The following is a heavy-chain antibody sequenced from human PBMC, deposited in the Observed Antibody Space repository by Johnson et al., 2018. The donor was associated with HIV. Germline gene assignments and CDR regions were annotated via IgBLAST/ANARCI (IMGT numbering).Heavy chain of an antibody. J-gene: IGHJ3*02. V-gene: IGHV3-66*02. Sequence: VQLVESGGGVVQPGRSLRLSCAASGFTVSSNYMSWVRQAPAKGLEWVSVISSGDRAFYADSVKGRFTISRYNSKNTLYLQMNSLRAEDTAVYYCARVRGLIAFDIWGQGTMVTVSS. CDR2: ISSGDRA. CDR1: GFTVSSNY. D-gene: IGHD3-22*01. CDR3: ARVRGLIAFDI.